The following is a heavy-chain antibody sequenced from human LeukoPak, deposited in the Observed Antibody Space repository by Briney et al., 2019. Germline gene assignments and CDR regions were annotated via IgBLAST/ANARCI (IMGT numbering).Heavy chain of an antibody. J-gene: IGHJ4*02. V-gene: IGHV4-39*01. Sequence: PSETLSLTCTVSGGSISSSSYYWGWIRQPPGKGLEWIGSIYYSGSTYYNPSLKSRVTISVDTSKNQFSLKLSSVTAADTAVYYCASQIHSVWGSYRFDYWAQGTLATASS. D-gene: IGHD3-16*02. CDR1: GGSISSSSYY. CDR2: IYYSGST. CDR3: ASQIHSVWGSYRFDY.